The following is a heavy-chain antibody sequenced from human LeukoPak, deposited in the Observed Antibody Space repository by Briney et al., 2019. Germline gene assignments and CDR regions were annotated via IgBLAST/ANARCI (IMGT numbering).Heavy chain of an antibody. V-gene: IGHV4-34*01. CDR2: INHSGST. CDR1: GGSFSGYY. D-gene: IGHD6-19*01. CDR3: ARVWQWGPGYYYGMDV. J-gene: IGHJ6*02. Sequence: SETLSLTCAVYGGSFSGYYWSWIRQPPGKGLEWIGEINHSGSTNYNPSLKSRVTKSVDTSKNQFSLKLSSVTAADTAVYYCARVWQWGPGYYYGMDVWGQGTTVTVSS.